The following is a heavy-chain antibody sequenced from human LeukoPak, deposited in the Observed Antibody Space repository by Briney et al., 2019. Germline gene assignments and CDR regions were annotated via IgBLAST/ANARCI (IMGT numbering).Heavy chain of an antibody. J-gene: IGHJ5*02. CDR3: ARTDYYDMWFDP. CDR2: IYDSGST. Sequence: SETLSLTCTVSGGSISSWYWSWIRQPPGKGLEWIGNIYDSGSTNYNPSLKSRATMSVDTSKNQVSLKLRSVTAADTAVYYCARTDYYDMWFDPWGQGTLVTVSS. D-gene: IGHD3-22*01. CDR1: GGSISSWY. V-gene: IGHV4-59*08.